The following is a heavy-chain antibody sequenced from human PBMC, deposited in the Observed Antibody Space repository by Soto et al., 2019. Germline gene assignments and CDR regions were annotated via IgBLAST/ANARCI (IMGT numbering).Heavy chain of an antibody. CDR2: IIPIFGTA. V-gene: IGHV1-69*06. CDR1: GGTFSSYA. CDR3: ARVRADYDILTGYLTWFDP. J-gene: IGHJ5*02. Sequence: SVKVSCKASGGTFSSYAISWVRQAPGQGLEWMGGIIPIFGTANYAQKFQGRVTITADKSTSTAYMGLSSLRSEDTAVYYCARVRADYDILTGYLTWFDPWGQGTLVTASS. D-gene: IGHD3-9*01.